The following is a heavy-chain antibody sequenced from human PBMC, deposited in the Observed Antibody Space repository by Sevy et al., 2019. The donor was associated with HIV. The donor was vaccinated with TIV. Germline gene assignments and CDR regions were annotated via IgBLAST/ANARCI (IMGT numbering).Heavy chain of an antibody. V-gene: IGHV4-39*01. CDR1: GGSISSSSYY. D-gene: IGHD3-10*01. Sequence: SETLSLTCTVSGGSISSSSYYWGWIRQPPGKGLEWIGSIYYSGSTYYNPSLKSRVTISVDTSKNQFSLKLSSVTAADTAVYCCARLLLLLGVDYWGQGTLVTVSS. J-gene: IGHJ4*02. CDR2: IYYSGST. CDR3: ARLLLLLGVDY.